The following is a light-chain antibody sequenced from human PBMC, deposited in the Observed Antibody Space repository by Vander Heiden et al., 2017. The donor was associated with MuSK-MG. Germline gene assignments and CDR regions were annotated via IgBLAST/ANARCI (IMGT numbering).Light chain of an antibody. CDR3: QAWDSSTEVV. J-gene: IGLJ2*01. CDR1: KVGDKY. V-gene: IGLV3-1*01. Sequence: SYELTQPPSVSVSPGQTASITWPGDKVGDKYACWYQQKPGQSPVLVIYQDSKRPSGIPERFSGSNSGNTATLTISGTQAMDEADYYCQAWDSSTEVVFGGGTKLTVL. CDR2: QDS.